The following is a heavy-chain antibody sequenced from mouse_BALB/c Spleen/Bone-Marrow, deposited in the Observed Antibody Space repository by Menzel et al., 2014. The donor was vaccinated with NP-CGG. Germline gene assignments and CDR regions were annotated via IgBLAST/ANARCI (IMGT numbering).Heavy chain of an antibody. Sequence: EVQLQQSGAELVKPGASVKLSCTASGFNIKDTYMHWVKQRPEQGLEWIGRIDPANGNTKYDPKFQGKATITADTSSNTAYLQLSSLTSEDTDVYYCARDGNCLGYYGMDYWGQGTSVTVSS. CDR1: GFNIKDTY. CDR2: IDPANGNT. V-gene: IGHV14-3*02. D-gene: IGHD2-1*01. J-gene: IGHJ4*01. CDR3: ARDGNCLGYYGMDY.